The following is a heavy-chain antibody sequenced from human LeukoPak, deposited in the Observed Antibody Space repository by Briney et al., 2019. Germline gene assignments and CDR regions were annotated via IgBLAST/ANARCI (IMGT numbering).Heavy chain of an antibody. CDR3: ARVVVTAISEYFQH. CDR2: IYYSGST. V-gene: IGHV4-59*01. D-gene: IGHD2-21*02. CDR1: GDSISNYY. Sequence: PSETLSLTCTVSGDSISNYYWSWIRQPPGKGLEWIGYIYYSGSTNYNPSLKSRVTISVDTSKKQFSLRLSSVTAADTAVYYCARVVVTAISEYFQHWGQGTLVTVSS. J-gene: IGHJ1*01.